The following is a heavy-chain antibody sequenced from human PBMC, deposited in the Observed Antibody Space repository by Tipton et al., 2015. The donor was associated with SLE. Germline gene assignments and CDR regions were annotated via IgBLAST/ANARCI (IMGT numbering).Heavy chain of an antibody. CDR3: ARDLGSGWYST. Sequence: TLSLTCAVYGGSFSGYYWSWIRQPPGKGLEWIGEINHSGSTNYNPSLKSRVTISVDTSKNQFSLKLSSVAAADTAVYYCARDLGSGWYSTWGQGTLVTVSA. D-gene: IGHD6-19*01. CDR2: INHSGST. CDR1: GGSFSGYY. V-gene: IGHV4-34*01. J-gene: IGHJ5*02.